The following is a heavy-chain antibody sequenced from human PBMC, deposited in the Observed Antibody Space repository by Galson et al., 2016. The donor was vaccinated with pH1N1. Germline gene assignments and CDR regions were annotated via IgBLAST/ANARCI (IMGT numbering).Heavy chain of an antibody. Sequence: SLRLSCAASGFTFDDYAMHWVRQAPGKGLEWVSGISWNRGNIGYADSVKGRFTISRDNAKNSLYLQMNSLRAEDTALYYCAKDPRSGDNGDYEGYEYWGQGTLVTVSS. D-gene: IGHD4-17*01. CDR2: ISWNRGNI. J-gene: IGHJ4*02. CDR1: GFTFDDYA. V-gene: IGHV3-9*01. CDR3: AKDPRSGDNGDYEGYEY.